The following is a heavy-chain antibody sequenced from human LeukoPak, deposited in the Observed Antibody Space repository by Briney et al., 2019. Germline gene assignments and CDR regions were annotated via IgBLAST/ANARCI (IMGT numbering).Heavy chain of an antibody. D-gene: IGHD3-10*01. J-gene: IGHJ4*02. CDR1: GGTFSNYA. Sequence: GASVKVSCKASGGTFSNYAFNWVRQAPGQGLEWMGGIIPIFGTASYAQKFQGRVTMTEDTSTDTAYMELSSLRSEDTAVYHCATGPVLLWFGESTYWGQGTLVTVSS. CDR3: ATGPVLLWFGESTY. CDR2: IIPIFGTA. V-gene: IGHV1-69*06.